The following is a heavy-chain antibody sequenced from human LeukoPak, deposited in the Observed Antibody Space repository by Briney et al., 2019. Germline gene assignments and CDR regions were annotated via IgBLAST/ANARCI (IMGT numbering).Heavy chain of an antibody. V-gene: IGHV3-23*01. J-gene: IGHJ4*02. CDR2: ISGSDGST. Sequence: PGGSLRLSCAASGFTFSSYAMTWVRQAPGKGLEWVSGISGSDGSTYYADSVKGRFTISRDNSKNTLYLQMNSLRAEDTAVYYCAKDVFSGSYGTSPFDYWGQGTLVTVSS. CDR1: GFTFSSYA. CDR3: AKDVFSGSYGTSPFDY. D-gene: IGHD1-26*01.